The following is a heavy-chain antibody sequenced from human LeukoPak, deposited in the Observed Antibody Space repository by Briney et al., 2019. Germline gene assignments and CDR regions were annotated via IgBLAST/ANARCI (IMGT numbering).Heavy chain of an antibody. CDR3: AKAPSSSWYWFDP. CDR1: GFTFSSYS. CDR2: ISSNGGRI. V-gene: IGHV3-23*01. J-gene: IGHJ5*02. D-gene: IGHD6-13*01. Sequence: GGSLRLSCATSGFTFSSYSMSWVRQAPGKGLEWISFISSNGGRINYADSVKGRFTISRDNSKSILYLQMNSLRVEDTALYYCAKAPSSSWYWFDPWGQGTLVTVSS.